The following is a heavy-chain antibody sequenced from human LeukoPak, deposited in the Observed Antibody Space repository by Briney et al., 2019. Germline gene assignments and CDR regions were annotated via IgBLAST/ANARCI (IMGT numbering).Heavy chain of an antibody. CDR1: GFTFSSYA. Sequence: GGSLRLSCAATGFTFSSYAMNWVRQATGKGLEWVSTVSGSGDSTYYSASVKGRFSISSDNSKNTLYLQMNSLRAEDTAVYYCAKGKIDYWGQGTLVTVSS. CDR3: AKGKIDY. CDR2: VSGSGDST. V-gene: IGHV3-23*01. J-gene: IGHJ4*02.